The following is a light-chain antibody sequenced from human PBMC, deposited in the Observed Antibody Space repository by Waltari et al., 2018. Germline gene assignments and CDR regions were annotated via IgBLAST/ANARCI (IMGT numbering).Light chain of an antibody. J-gene: IGKJ4*01. CDR1: HDISNY. CDR2: DAS. CDR3: QQYDNLPSLT. Sequence: DIQMTQYPSSLSASVGDRVPIPCQASHDISNYLNWYQQKPGKAPKLLIYDASNLEAGVPSRFSGSGSGTDFTFTISSLQPEDIATYYCQQYDNLPSLTFGGGTKVEIK. V-gene: IGKV1-33*01.